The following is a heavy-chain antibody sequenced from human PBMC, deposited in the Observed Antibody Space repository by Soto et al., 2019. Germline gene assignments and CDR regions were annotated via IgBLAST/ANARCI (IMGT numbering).Heavy chain of an antibody. CDR3: XXXXXXXXXXPAY. V-gene: IGHV3-30-3*01. Sequence: QVQLVESGGGVVQPGRSLRLSCEASGFTFSTYAMHWVRQAPGKGLEWVAVILYDGSYKYYADSVKGRFTISRDNSKNTLYLQXXSPXXXXTXXYXXXXXXXXXXXXPAYWGQGTLVTVSS. CDR1: GFTFSTYA. CDR2: ILYDGSYK. J-gene: IGHJ4*02.